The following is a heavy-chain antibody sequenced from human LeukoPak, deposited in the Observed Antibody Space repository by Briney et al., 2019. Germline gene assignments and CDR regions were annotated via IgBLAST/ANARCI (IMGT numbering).Heavy chain of an antibody. CDR1: GGSVSSYY. CDR3: ARGGSQYYDFWSGYYQRGYYFDY. CDR2: IYYSGST. J-gene: IGHJ4*02. D-gene: IGHD3-3*01. V-gene: IGHV4-59*05. Sequence: SETLSLTCSVSGGSVSSYYWSWVRQTPGKGLEWIGSIYYSGSTYYNPSLRSRVTISVDTSKNQFSLKLSSVTAADTAVYYCARGGSQYYDFWSGYYQRGYYFDYWGQGTLVTVSS.